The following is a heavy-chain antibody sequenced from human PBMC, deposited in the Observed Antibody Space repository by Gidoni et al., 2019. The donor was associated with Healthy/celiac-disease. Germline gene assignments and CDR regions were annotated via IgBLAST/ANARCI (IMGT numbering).Heavy chain of an antibody. Sequence: EVQLVESGGGLVQPGGSLRLSCSASGFTFSSYAMHWVRQAPGKELEYVSAISSNGGSTYYADSVKGRFTISRDNSKNTLYLQMSSLRAEDTAVYYCVKDPRGYFDSHFDYWGQGTLVTVSS. J-gene: IGHJ4*02. CDR1: GFTFSSYA. V-gene: IGHV3-64D*06. CDR3: VKDPRGYFDSHFDY. CDR2: ISSNGGST. D-gene: IGHD3-9*01.